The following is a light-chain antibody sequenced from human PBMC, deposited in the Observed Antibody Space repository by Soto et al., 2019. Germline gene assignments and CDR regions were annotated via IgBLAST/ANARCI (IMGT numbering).Light chain of an antibody. CDR3: QQYNNWPPIT. CDR2: GAS. J-gene: IGKJ5*01. V-gene: IGKV3-15*01. CDR1: QSVSSN. Sequence: EIVMTQSPATLSVSPGERATLSCRASQSVSSNLAWYQQKPGQAPRLLIYGASTRATGIPARFSGSGSGTEFTLTISSLQSADCTVYYCQQYNNWPPITFGQGTRLEIK.